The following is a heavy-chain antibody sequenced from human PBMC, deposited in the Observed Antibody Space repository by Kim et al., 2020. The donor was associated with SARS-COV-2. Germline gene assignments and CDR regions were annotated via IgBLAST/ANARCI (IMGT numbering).Heavy chain of an antibody. CDR1: GFTFSSYG. CDR3: ASDSLLLRLAHTFDY. J-gene: IGHJ4*02. Sequence: GGSLRLSCAASGFTFSSYGMHWVRQAPGKGLEWVAVIWYDGSNKYYADSVKGRFNISRDNSKNTLYLQMNSLRAEDTAVYYCASDSLLLRLAHTFDYWGQGTLVTVSS. V-gene: IGHV3-33*01. D-gene: IGHD5-12*01. CDR2: IWYDGSNK.